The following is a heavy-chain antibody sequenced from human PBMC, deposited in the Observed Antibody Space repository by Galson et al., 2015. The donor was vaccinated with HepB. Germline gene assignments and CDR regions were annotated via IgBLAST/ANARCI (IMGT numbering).Heavy chain of an antibody. CDR2: LSHDGSTK. V-gene: IGHV3-30-3*01. D-gene: IGHD7-27*01. CDR1: GFTFSNAW. J-gene: IGHJ4*02. Sequence: SLRLSCAASGFTFSNAWMSWVRQAPGKGLEWVAALSHDGSTKYYADSVKGQFSISSDNSRNTLFLQMNNLKPEDTAVYYCVREVWGSGDFDYWGQGTLVTVSS. CDR3: VREVWGSGDFDY.